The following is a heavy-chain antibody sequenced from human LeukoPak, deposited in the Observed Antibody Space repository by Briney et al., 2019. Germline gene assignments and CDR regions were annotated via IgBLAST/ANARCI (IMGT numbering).Heavy chain of an antibody. D-gene: IGHD2-2*01. J-gene: IGHJ4*02. V-gene: IGHV3-30*02. CDR2: IRYDGSNK. CDR3: ANEGYCSSTSCYSFDY. CDR1: GFTFSSYG. Sequence: RGSLRLSCAASGFTFSSYGMDCARQAPGKGLEWVAFIRYDGSNKYYAGSVNGRFTISRDNSKNMLYLQMNILRAEDTAVYYCANEGYCSSTSCYSFDYWGQGTLVTVSS.